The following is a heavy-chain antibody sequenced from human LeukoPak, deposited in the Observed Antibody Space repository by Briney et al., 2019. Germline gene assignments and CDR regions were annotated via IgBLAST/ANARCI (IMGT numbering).Heavy chain of an antibody. V-gene: IGHV3-23*01. J-gene: IGHJ6*03. CDR1: GFTFSNYA. CDR2: ISASGGST. Sequence: QPGGSLRLSCAASGFTFSNYAMNWVRQAPGKGLDWVSTISASGGSTYYADSVKGRFTISRDNSKNTLYLQMNSLRAEDTAVYYCARAGFGGYCSSTSCPYYMDVWGKGTTVTVSS. D-gene: IGHD2-2*03. CDR3: ARAGFGGYCSSTSCPYYMDV.